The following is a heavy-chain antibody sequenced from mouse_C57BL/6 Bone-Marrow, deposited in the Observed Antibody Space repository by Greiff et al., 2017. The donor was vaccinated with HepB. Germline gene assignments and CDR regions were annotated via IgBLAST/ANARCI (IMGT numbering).Heavy chain of an antibody. CDR3: ARSIITTYYFDY. CDR1: GYTFTSYG. J-gene: IGHJ2*01. Sequence: QVHVKQSGAELARPGASVKLSCKASGYTFTSYGISWVKQRTGQGLEWIGEIYPRSGNTYYNEKFKGKATLTADKSSSTAYMELRSLTSEDSAVYFCARSIITTYYFDYWGQGTTLTVSS. V-gene: IGHV1-81*01. D-gene: IGHD1-1*01. CDR2: IYPRSGNT.